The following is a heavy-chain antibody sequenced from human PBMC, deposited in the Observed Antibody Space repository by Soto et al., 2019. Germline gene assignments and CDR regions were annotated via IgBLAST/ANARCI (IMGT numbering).Heavy chain of an antibody. J-gene: IGHJ4*02. D-gene: IGHD4-17*01. CDR1: GGSISSGGYY. V-gene: IGHV4-31*03. CDR2: IYYSGST. CDR3: ATHPPYGPLDH. Sequence: SETLSLTCTVSGGSISSGGYYWSWIRQHPGKGLEWIGYIYYSGSTYYNPSLKSRVTISVDTSKNQFSLRLTSVTAADTAVYYCATHPPYGPLDHWDQGTLVTVSS.